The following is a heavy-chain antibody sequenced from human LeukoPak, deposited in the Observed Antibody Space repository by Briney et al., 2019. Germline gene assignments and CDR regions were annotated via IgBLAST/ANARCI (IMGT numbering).Heavy chain of an antibody. CDR3: ARGPGLGFDY. Sequence: PSETLSLTCTVSGGSISSSSYYWGWIRQPPGKGLEWIGSIYYSGSTYYNPSLKSRVTMSVDTSKNQFSLKLSSVTAADTAVYYCARGPGLGFDYWGQGTLVTVSS. V-gene: IGHV4-39*01. CDR1: GGSISSSSYY. J-gene: IGHJ4*02. CDR2: IYYSGST. D-gene: IGHD1-26*01.